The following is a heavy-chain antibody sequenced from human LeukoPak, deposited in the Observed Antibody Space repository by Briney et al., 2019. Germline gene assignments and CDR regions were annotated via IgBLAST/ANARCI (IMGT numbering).Heavy chain of an antibody. CDR3: ARQTGSGLFILP. Sequence: PSETLSLTCTVSGGSISSSSYYWGWIRQPPGKGLEWIGSIYYSGSTYYNPSLKSRVTISVDTSKNQFSLKLSSVTAADTAVYYCARQTGSGLFILPGGQGTLVTVSS. V-gene: IGHV4-39*07. CDR2: IYYSGST. J-gene: IGHJ4*02. D-gene: IGHD3/OR15-3a*01. CDR1: GGSISSSSYY.